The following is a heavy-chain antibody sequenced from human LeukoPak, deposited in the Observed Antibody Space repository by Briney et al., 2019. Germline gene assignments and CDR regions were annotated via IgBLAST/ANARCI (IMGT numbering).Heavy chain of an antibody. D-gene: IGHD3-22*01. CDR3: ASRYYYDSSGYYTILFDYFDY. CDR1: GGSFSGYY. V-gene: IGHV4-34*01. Sequence: PSETLPLTCAVYGGSFSGYYWSWIRQPPGKGLEWIGEINHSGSTNYNPSLKSRVTISVDTSKNQFSLKLSSVTAADTAVYYCASRYYYDSSGYYTILFDYFDYWGQGTLVTVSS. J-gene: IGHJ4*02. CDR2: INHSGST.